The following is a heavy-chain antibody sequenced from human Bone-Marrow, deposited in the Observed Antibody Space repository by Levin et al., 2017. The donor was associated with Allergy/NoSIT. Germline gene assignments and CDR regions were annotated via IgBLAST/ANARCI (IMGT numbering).Heavy chain of an antibody. Sequence: PGGSLRLSCAASGFTFSSYWMHWVRQAPGKGLVWVSRINSDGSSTSYADSVKGRFTISRDNAKNTLYLQMNSLRAEDTAVYYCAREGIMVRGVITYGMDVWGQGTTVTVSS. D-gene: IGHD3-10*01. CDR2: INSDGSST. CDR1: GFTFSSYW. V-gene: IGHV3-74*01. CDR3: AREGIMVRGVITYGMDV. J-gene: IGHJ6*02.